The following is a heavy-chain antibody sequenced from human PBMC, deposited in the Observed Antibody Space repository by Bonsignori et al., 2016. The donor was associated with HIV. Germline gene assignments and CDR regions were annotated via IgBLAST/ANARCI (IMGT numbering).Heavy chain of an antibody. CDR2: IYYSGST. V-gene: IGHV4-39*07. J-gene: IGHJ4*02. Sequence: WIRQPPGKGLEWIGSIYYSGSTYYNPSLKSRVTISVDTSKNQFSLKLSSVTAADTAVYYCARGGTVVSYGIDYWGQGTLVTVSS. CDR3: ARGGTVVSYGIDY. D-gene: IGHD4-23*01.